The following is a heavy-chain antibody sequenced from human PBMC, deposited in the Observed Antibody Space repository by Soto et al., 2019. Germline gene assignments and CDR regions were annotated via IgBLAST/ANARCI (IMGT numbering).Heavy chain of an antibody. V-gene: IGHV3-23*01. CDR2: ISGSGGST. J-gene: IGHJ3*01. CDR1: GFTFSSYA. D-gene: IGHD3-9*01. Sequence: GSLRVSCAASGFTFSSYAMSWVRQAPGKGLEWVSAISGSGGSTYYADSVKGRFTISRDDAQNSLYLQMDSLRDDDTAVYYCARGEYYNILTGYYRGAFDVWGRGTMVTVSS. CDR3: ARGEYYNILTGYYRGAFDV.